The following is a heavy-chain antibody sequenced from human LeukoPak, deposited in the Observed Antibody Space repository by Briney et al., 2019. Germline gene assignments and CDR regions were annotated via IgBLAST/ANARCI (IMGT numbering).Heavy chain of an antibody. Sequence: PSETLSLTCTVSGGSISSTSNYWGWIRQPPGKGLEWIGSIYYSGTTYYNPSLKSRVSISVDTSKNQLSLKLSSVTAAETAVYHCGRHMGKARVYAFDVWGPGTMVTVSS. J-gene: IGHJ3*01. V-gene: IGHV4-39*01. CDR1: GGSISSTSNY. CDR3: GRHMGKARVYAFDV. CDR2: IYYSGTT. D-gene: IGHD1-26*01.